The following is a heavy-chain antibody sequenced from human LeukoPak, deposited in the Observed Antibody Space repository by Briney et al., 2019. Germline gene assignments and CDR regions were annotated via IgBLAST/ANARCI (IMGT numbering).Heavy chain of an antibody. Sequence: PSETLSLTCAVYGGSFSGYYWSWIRQPPGKGLEWIGEINHSGSTNCNPSLKSRVTISVDTSKNQFSLKLSSVTAADTAVYYCARVRPYYDILTGYYRIYYYYMDVWGKGTTVTVSS. D-gene: IGHD3-9*01. CDR2: INHSGST. CDR1: GGSFSGYY. CDR3: ARVRPYYDILTGYYRIYYYYMDV. J-gene: IGHJ6*03. V-gene: IGHV4-34*01.